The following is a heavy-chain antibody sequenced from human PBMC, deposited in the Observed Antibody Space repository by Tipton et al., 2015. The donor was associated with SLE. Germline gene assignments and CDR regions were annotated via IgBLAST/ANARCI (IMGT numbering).Heavy chain of an antibody. CDR3: VASGYDYRHFDY. CDR2: TRNKVNSHTT. J-gene: IGHJ4*02. CDR1: GFIFGDYA. Sequence: SLRLSCTASGFIFGDYAMSWFRQAPGKGLEWVGRTRNKVNSHTTEYAASVKGRFTISRDDSENSLYLQMNSLKTEDTAVYYCVASGYDYRHFDYWGQGILVTVSS. D-gene: IGHD5-12*01. V-gene: IGHV3-72*01.